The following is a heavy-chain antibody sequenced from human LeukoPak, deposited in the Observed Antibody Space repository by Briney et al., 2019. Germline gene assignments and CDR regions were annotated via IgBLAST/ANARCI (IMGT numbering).Heavy chain of an antibody. CDR2: ISSSSSYT. Sequence: GGSLRLSCAASGFTFSDYYMSWIRQAPGKGLEWVSYISSSSSYTNYADSVKGRFTISRDNAKNSLYLQMNSLRAEDTAVYYCARLPDYGGNLRYFDYWGQETLVTVSS. V-gene: IGHV3-11*06. CDR3: ARLPDYGGNLRYFDY. J-gene: IGHJ4*02. D-gene: IGHD4-23*01. CDR1: GFTFSDYY.